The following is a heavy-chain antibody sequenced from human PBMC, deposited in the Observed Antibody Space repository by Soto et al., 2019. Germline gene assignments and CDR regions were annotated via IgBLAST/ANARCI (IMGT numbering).Heavy chain of an antibody. CDR1: GFTFSSYG. CDR2: ISYDGSNK. Sequence: GGSLRLSCAASGFTFSSYGMHWVRQAPGKGLEWVAVISYDGSNKYYADSVKGRFTISRDNSKNTLYLQMNSLRAEDTAVYYCAKDEGLLLWFGELSGYGMDVWGQGTTVTVSS. J-gene: IGHJ6*02. CDR3: AKDEGLLLWFGELSGYGMDV. V-gene: IGHV3-30*18. D-gene: IGHD3-10*01.